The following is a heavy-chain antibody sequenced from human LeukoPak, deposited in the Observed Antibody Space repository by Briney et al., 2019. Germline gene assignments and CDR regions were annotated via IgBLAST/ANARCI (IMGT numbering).Heavy chain of an antibody. V-gene: IGHV1-3*01. D-gene: IGHD2-15*01. CDR3: ARDKLIGYCSGGSCYDSYFQH. CDR1: GYTFTSYA. J-gene: IGHJ1*01. CDR2: INAGNGNT. Sequence: SVKVSCKASGYTFTSYAMHWVRQAPGQRLEWMGWINAGNGNTKYSQKFQGRVTMTTDTSTSTAYMELRSLRSDDTAVYYCARDKLIGYCSGGSCYDSYFQHWGQGTLVTVSS.